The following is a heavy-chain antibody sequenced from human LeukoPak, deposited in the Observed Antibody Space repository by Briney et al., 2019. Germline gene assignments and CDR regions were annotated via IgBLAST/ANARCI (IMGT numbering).Heavy chain of an antibody. V-gene: IGHV4-4*07. CDR2: INTSGSS. J-gene: IGHJ6*02. CDR1: GVSIRSYF. D-gene: IGHD3-3*01. CDR3: ARHSSDFWSGYYTNYYGVDV. Sequence: SETLSLTCSVSGVSIRSYFWSWIRQPAGKTLEWIGRINTSGSSKYNPSLKSRVTMSVDTSENQFSLKLSSVTAADTAVYYCARHSSDFWSGYYTNYYGVDVWGRGTTVTVSS.